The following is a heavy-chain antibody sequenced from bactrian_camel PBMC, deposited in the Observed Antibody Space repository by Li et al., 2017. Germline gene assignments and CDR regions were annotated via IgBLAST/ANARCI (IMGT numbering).Heavy chain of an antibody. V-gene: IGHV3S1*01. CDR1: QSTYNNYY. J-gene: IGHJ4*01. CDR2: FATSSGSL. Sequence: HVQLVESGGGSVQAGGSLRLSCALTQSTYNNYYMAWFRQAPGNEREGIAAFATSSGSLFYADSVAGRFTITSDNAKNTLYLQMRSLKTEDTAVYHCTADNPVTGWDPFLNVYWGQGTQVTVS. D-gene: IGHD5*01. CDR3: TADNPVTGWDPFLNVY.